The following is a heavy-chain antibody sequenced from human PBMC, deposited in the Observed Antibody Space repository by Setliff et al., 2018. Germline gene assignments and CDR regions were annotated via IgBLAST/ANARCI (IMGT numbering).Heavy chain of an antibody. D-gene: IGHD1-1*01. Sequence: GGSLRLSCAASGFTFSSYAMSWVRQAPGKGLEWVSAISGSGGSTYYADSVKCRYTISRDNAKNSLYLQMNSLRAEDTAVYYCARGHTIGALLRHFDCWGQGTLVTVSS. CDR2: ISGSGGST. CDR1: GFTFSSYA. J-gene: IGHJ4*02. V-gene: IGHV3-23*01. CDR3: ARGHTIGALLRHFDC.